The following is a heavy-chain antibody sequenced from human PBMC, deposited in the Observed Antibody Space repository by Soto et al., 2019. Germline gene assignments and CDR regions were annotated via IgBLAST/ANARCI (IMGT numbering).Heavy chain of an antibody. CDR1: GFTFSNYA. V-gene: IGHV3-23*01. D-gene: IGHD6-19*01. CDR3: AKDSRSGYSSGWPGFDY. J-gene: IGHJ4*02. CDR2: ISGSGDST. Sequence: EVQLLESGGGLVQPGGSLRLSCAASGFTFSNYAMSWVRQAPGKGLEWVSAISGSGDSTYYADSVKGQFTISRDNSKNTPYLQMNSLRAEDTALYYCAKDSRSGYSSGWPGFDYWGQGTLVTVSS.